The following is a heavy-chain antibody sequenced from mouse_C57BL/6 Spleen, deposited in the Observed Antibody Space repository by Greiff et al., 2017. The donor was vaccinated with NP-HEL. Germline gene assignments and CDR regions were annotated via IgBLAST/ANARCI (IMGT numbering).Heavy chain of an antibody. J-gene: IGHJ2*01. CDR3: ARVYYGNFDY. D-gene: IGHD2-1*01. CDR1: GFTFSDYY. Sequence: DVKLVESGGGLVQPGGSLKLSCAASGFTFSDYYMYWVRQTPEKRLEWVAYISNGGGSTYYPDTVKGRFTISRDNAKNTLYLQMSRLKSEDTAMYYCARVYYGNFDYWGQGTTLTVSS. CDR2: ISNGGGST. V-gene: IGHV5-12*01.